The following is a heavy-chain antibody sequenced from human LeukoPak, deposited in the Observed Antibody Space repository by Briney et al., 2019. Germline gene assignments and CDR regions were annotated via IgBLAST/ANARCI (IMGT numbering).Heavy chain of an antibody. CDR2: IYYNGNT. CDR1: GGSISSSSYY. V-gene: IGHV4-39*07. CDR3: ARDTYYYESSGYYYFDY. Sequence: SESLSLTCIVSGGSISSSSYYWGWIRQPPGKGLEWIGNIYYNGNTYYNPSLKSRVTISVDTSKNQFSLKLSSVTAADTAVYYCARDTYYYESSGYYYFDYWGQGTLVTVSS. D-gene: IGHD3-22*01. J-gene: IGHJ4*02.